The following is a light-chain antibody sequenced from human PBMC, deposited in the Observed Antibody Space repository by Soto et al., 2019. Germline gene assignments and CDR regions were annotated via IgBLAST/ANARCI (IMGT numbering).Light chain of an antibody. Sequence: EIMLTQSPGTLSLSPGERATLSCRASQSVSNRYLAWYQQKPGQAPRLLIHGASSRATGVPDRFSGSGSGTDFTLTISRLEPEDFALYYCQQYASSPWTFDQGTKVEIK. J-gene: IGKJ1*01. V-gene: IGKV3-20*01. CDR2: GAS. CDR1: QSVSNRY. CDR3: QQYASSPWT.